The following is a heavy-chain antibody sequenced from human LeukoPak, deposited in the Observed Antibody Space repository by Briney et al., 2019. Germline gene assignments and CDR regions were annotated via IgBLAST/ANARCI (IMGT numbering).Heavy chain of an antibody. Sequence: GASVKVSCKTSGYTFTSYYMHWVRQAPGQGLEWMGWINPNRGETDYAQNFQGRVTMTRDTSINTAYMDLNRLRPDDTAVYYCVRSPTSGTYYNRPYYFDYWGQGTLVTVSS. V-gene: IGHV1-2*02. D-gene: IGHD3-10*01. CDR3: VRSPTSGTYYNRPYYFDY. CDR2: INPNRGET. J-gene: IGHJ4*02. CDR1: GYTFTSYY.